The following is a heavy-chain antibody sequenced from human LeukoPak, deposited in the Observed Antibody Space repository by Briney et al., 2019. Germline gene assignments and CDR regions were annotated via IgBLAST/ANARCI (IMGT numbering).Heavy chain of an antibody. CDR1: GDSISSSSYY. J-gene: IGHJ4*02. V-gene: IGHV4-39*07. CDR3: AVEVRESVSLINGDC. D-gene: IGHD3-10*01. CDR2: IYYNGAT. Sequence: PSETLSLTCTVSGDSISSSSYYWGWVRQPPGKGLEWIGTIYYNGATQYNPSLRTRVTMSVDTSQNQFSLKLTSVTAADTAVYYCAVEVRESVSLINGDCWGQGTLVTVSS.